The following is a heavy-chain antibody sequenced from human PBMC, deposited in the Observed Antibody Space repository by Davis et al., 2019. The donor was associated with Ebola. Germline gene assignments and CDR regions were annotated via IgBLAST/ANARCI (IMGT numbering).Heavy chain of an antibody. Sequence: GGSLRLSCAASGFTFISYWMNWVHQAPGKGLEWVSTISGSGTFTYYADSVKGRFTISRDSAKNSLYLQMNSLRDEDTAVYYCARDRYGDYELDSWGQGTLVTVSS. V-gene: IGHV3-21*01. CDR3: ARDRYGDYELDS. CDR2: ISGSGTFT. D-gene: IGHD4-17*01. J-gene: IGHJ4*02. CDR1: GFTFISYW.